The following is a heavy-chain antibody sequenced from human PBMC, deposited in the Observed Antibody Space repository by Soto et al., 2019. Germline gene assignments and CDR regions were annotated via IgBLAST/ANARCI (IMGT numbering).Heavy chain of an antibody. CDR2: ISYDGSNK. CDR1: GFTFSSYA. V-gene: IGHV3-30-3*01. D-gene: IGHD2-2*01. CDR3: ARDPDVVVVPAAPEVSNTPET. J-gene: IGHJ4*02. Sequence: GGSLRLSCAASGFTFSSYAMHWVRQAPGKGLEWVAVISYDGSNKYYADSVKGRFTISRDNSKNTLYLQMNSLRAEDTAVYYCARDPDVVVVPAAPEVSNTPETGGQGTLVTVSS.